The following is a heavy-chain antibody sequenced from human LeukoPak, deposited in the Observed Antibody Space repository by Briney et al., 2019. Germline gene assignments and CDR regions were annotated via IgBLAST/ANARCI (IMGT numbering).Heavy chain of an antibody. CDR1: GGTFSSYA. CDR2: IIPIFGTA. CDR3: ARVHCRSTSCYFSGWFDP. J-gene: IGHJ5*02. Sequence: ASVKVSCKASGGTFSSYAISWVRQAPGQGLEWMGGIIPIFGTANYAQKFQGRVTITADESTSTAYMELSSLISEDTAVYYCARVHCRSTSCYFSGWFDPWGQGTLVTVSS. V-gene: IGHV1-69*13. D-gene: IGHD2-2*01.